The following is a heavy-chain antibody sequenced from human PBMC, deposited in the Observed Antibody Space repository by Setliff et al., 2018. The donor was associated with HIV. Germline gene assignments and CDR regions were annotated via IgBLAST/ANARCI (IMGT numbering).Heavy chain of an antibody. V-gene: IGHV4-59*11. CDR3: ANAAVDPRDGYDY. CDR1: GGSISSHY. CDR2: IYYSGST. Sequence: PSETLSLTCTVSGGSISSHYWSWIRQPPGKGLEWIGTIYYSGSTNYNPSLKSRVTISVDTSKNQFSLKLNSVTAADTAVYYCANAAVDPRDGYDYWGQGTLVTVSS. J-gene: IGHJ4*02. D-gene: IGHD6-25*01.